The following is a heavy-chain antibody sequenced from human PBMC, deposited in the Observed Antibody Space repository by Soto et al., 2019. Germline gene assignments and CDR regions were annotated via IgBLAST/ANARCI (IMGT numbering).Heavy chain of an antibody. CDR1: GFTFSSYW. CDR3: ARARLDYGDSPDFYYYYYGMDV. D-gene: IGHD4-17*01. V-gene: IGHV3-7*05. CDR2: IKQDGSEK. Sequence: GESLKISCAASGFTFSSYWMSWVRQAPGKGLEWVANIKQDGSEKYYVDSVKGRFTISRDNAKNSLYLQMNSLRAEDTAVYYCARARLDYGDSPDFYYYYYGMDVWGQGTTVTVSS. J-gene: IGHJ6*02.